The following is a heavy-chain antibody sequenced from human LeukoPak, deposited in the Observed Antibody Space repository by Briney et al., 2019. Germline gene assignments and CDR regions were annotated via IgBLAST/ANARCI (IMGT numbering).Heavy chain of an antibody. V-gene: IGHV4-59*01. J-gene: IGHJ3*02. CDR2: IYYSGST. D-gene: IGHD3-3*01. Sequence: SETLSLTCTVSGGAMSSYYWSWIRKPPGKGLEWIGYIYYSGSTNYNPSLKSRVTISVDTSKNQFSLKLSSVTAADTAVYYCARGRFLDAFDIWGQGTMVTVSS. CDR1: GGAMSSYY. CDR3: ARGRFLDAFDI.